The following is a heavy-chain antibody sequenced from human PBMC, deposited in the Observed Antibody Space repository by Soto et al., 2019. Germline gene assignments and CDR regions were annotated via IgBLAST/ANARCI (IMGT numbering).Heavy chain of an antibody. J-gene: IGHJ4*02. CDR3: ARENKILIVGATGYYFDY. V-gene: IGHV1-46*01. CDR2: INPSGGST. CDR1: GYTFTSYY. D-gene: IGHD1-26*01. Sequence: QVQLVQSGAEVKKPGASVKVSCKASGYTFTSYYMHWVRQAPGQGLEWMGIINPSGGSTSYAQKFQGRVTMTRDTATSTVYRELGSVRSEDTAVYYCARENKILIVGATGYYFDYWGQGTLVTVSS.